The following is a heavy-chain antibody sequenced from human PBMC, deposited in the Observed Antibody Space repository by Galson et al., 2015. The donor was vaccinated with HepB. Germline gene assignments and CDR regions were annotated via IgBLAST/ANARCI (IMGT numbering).Heavy chain of an antibody. CDR2: ISAYNGNT. CDR3: ARDRELSDYVWGSYRYTGYYFDY. D-gene: IGHD3-16*02. J-gene: IGHJ4*02. V-gene: IGHV1-18*04. CDR1: GYTFTSYG. Sequence: SVKVSCKASGYTFTSYGISWVRQAPGQGLEWMGWISAYNGNTNYAQKLQGRVTMTTDTSTSTAYMELRSLRSDDTAVYYCARDRELSDYVWGSYRYTGYYFDYWGQGTLVTVSS.